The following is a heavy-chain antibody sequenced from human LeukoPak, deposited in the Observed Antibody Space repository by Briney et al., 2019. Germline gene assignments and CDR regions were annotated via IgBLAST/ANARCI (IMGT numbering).Heavy chain of an antibody. CDR2: ITSSGGST. V-gene: IGHV3-23*01. CDR3: AKDDLYGKFDY. D-gene: IGHD4-17*01. J-gene: IGHJ4*02. CDR1: GFSFSTYG. Sequence: PGGSLRLSCAASGFSFSTYGMSWVRQAPGKGLEWVSAITSSGGSTCYADSVKGRFTISRDNSKHTMYLQMNSLRAEDTAVYYCAKDDLYGKFDYWGQGTLATVSS.